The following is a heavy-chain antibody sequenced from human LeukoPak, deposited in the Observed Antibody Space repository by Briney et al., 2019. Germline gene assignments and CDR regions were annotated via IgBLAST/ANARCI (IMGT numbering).Heavy chain of an antibody. V-gene: IGHV3-23*01. CDR1: GFTFRSYA. D-gene: IGHD5-18*01. CDR3: AKTRYSYGSGSDY. CDR2: ISGSGGST. J-gene: IGHJ4*02. Sequence: PGGSLRLSCAASGFTFRSYAMSWVRQAPGKGLEWVSAISGSGGSTYYADSVKDRFTISRDNSKNTLYLQMNSLRAEDTAVYYCAKTRYSYGSGSDYWGQGTLVTVSS.